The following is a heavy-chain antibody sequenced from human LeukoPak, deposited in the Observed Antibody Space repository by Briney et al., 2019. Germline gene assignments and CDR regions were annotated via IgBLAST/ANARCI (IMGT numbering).Heavy chain of an antibody. CDR1: GASISSSSYY. V-gene: IGHV4-39*01. CDR2: IYYSGST. CDR3: ARRAGGFIMVRRVRRDYYYGMDV. D-gene: IGHD3-10*01. J-gene: IGHJ6*02. Sequence: KPSETLSLTCAVSGASISSSSYYWGWIRQPPGKGLEWIGSIYYSGSTYYNPSLKSRVTISVDTSKNQFSLKLSSVTAADTAVYYCARRAGGFIMVRRVRRDYYYGMDVWGRGTTVTVSS.